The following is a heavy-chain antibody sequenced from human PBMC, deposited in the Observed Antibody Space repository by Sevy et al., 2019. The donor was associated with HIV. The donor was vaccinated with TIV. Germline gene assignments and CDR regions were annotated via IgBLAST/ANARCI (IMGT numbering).Heavy chain of an antibody. CDR3: AREAVTEKTRGGFDY. Sequence: SETLSLTCTVSGGSISSYYWSWIRQPPGKGLEWIGYIYYSGSTNYNPSLKSRVTISVDTSKNQFSLKLSSVTAADTAVYYCAREAVTEKTRGGFDYWGQGTLVTVSS. J-gene: IGHJ4*02. V-gene: IGHV4-59*01. CDR2: IYYSGST. D-gene: IGHD5-18*01. CDR1: GGSISSYY.